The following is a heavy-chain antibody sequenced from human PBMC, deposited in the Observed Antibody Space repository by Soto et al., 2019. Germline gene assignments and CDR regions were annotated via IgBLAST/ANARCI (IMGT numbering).Heavy chain of an antibody. D-gene: IGHD6-13*01. V-gene: IGHV3-11*04. J-gene: IGHJ6*02. CDR2: ISSVGTTT. CDR3: ARRGSSSLREMDV. CDR1: GFTISDYY. Sequence: GGSLRLSCEASGFTISDYYMSWIRQAPGKGLEWVSYISSVGTTTYYADSVKGRSTISRDNAKNSLYLQMISLRAEDTAVYYCARRGSSSLREMDVWGQGTAVTVSS.